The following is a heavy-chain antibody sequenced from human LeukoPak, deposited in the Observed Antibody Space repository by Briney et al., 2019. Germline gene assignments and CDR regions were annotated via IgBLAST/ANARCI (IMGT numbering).Heavy chain of an antibody. J-gene: IGHJ4*02. CDR1: GYTFTGYY. CDR2: INPDSGGT. Sequence: GASVKVSCKASGYTFTGYYVHWVRQAPGQGLEWMGWINPDSGGTNYAQKFQGRVTMTRDTSISTAYMELNRLRPDDTAVYYCARGWQWWDSWGQGTLVTVSS. V-gene: IGHV1-2*02. CDR3: ARGWQWWDS. D-gene: IGHD2-15*01.